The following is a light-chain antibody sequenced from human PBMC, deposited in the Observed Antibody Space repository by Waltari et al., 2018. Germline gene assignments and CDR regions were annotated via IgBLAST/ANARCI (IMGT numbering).Light chain of an antibody. J-gene: IGKJ2*01. CDR2: DTS. V-gene: IGKV3-11*01. CDR3: HLRTDWPPRYT. Sequence: DIVLTQSPATLSWSPGERATLPCRASQSVSGHLAWYQQKPGQAPVLLIYDTSNRATGIPARFSGGGSGTDFTLSISRLEPEDFALYFCHLRTDWPPRYTFGQGTKLEIK. CDR1: QSVSGH.